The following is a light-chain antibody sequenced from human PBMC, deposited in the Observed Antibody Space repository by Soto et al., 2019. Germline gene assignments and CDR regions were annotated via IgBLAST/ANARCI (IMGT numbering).Light chain of an antibody. CDR1: QSISNH. V-gene: IGKV1-39*01. CDR2: AAS. CDR3: QQSYSSPPT. J-gene: IGKJ1*01. Sequence: DFQITQTTSTLSASVEDRVIITCRASQSISNHLNWYQQKPGKAPKLLIFAASRLQSGVPSRFSGSRSGPDFTLTISSLQPEDFATYYCQQSYSSPPTFGQGTKVDIK.